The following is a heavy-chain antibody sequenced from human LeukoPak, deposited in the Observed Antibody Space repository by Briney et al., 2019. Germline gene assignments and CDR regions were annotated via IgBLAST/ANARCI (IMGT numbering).Heavy chain of an antibody. CDR2: ISGSGGST. D-gene: IGHD3-10*01. J-gene: IGHJ4*02. Sequence: GGSLRLSCAASRFTFGGYGMSWLRQAPGKGLEWVSSISGSGGSTHYADSVKGRFTISRDNSKNALFLQMNSLRAEDTAVYYCAKDRDEGFGELLPVVFEYWGQGTRVTVSS. CDR1: RFTFGGYG. CDR3: AKDRDEGFGELLPVVFEY. V-gene: IGHV3-23*01.